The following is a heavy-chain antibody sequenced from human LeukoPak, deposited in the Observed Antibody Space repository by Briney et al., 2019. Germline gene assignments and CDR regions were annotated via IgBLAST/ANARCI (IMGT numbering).Heavy chain of an antibody. D-gene: IGHD2-2*01. Sequence: SETLSLTCTVSGGSIGSYCWNWIRQAPGKGLEWIGYIWYSGRTNYNPSLKSRVSISLDRSKNLFSLKLTSVTAADTAVYFCARDSNPLGWFDPWGQGTLVTVSS. J-gene: IGHJ5*02. CDR1: GGSIGSYC. V-gene: IGHV4-59*01. CDR3: ARDSNPLGWFDP. CDR2: IWYSGRT.